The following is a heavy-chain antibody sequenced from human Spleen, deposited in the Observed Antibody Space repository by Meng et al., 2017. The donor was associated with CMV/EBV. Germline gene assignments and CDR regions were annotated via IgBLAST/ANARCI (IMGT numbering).Heavy chain of an antibody. CDR3: VKDYSSDNYSHFFHY. V-gene: IGHV3-74*01. Sequence: GESLKISCAASGFIFSSHWMHWVRQAPGKGLVWVSRIDGDGIRTSYADSMKGRFTISRDSAKNSLYLQMSSLRAEDTGFYHCVKDYSSDNYSHFFHYWGQGAPVTVSS. CDR2: IDGDGIRT. D-gene: IGHD3-22*01. J-gene: IGHJ4*02. CDR1: GFIFSSHW.